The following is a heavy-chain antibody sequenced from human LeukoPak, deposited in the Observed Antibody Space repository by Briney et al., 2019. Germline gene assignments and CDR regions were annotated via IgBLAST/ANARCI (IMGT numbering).Heavy chain of an antibody. Sequence: PSETLSLTCTVSGGSISSGGYYWSWIRQHPGKGLEWIGYIHYSGSTNSNPSLKSRVTISVDTSKNHFSLTLSSVTAADTAVYYCARYGGSWPDYWGQGTLVTVSS. J-gene: IGHJ4*02. CDR1: GGSISSGGYY. V-gene: IGHV4-61*03. CDR2: IHYSGST. CDR3: ARYGGSWPDY. D-gene: IGHD6-13*01.